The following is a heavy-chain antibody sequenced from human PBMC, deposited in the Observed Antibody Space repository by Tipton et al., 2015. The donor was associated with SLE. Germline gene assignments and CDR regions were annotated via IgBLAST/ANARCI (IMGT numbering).Heavy chain of an antibody. D-gene: IGHD1/OR15-1a*01. CDR2: ISSDGSNK. V-gene: IGHV3-30*04. Sequence: SLRLSCAASGFTFSSYAMHWVRQAPGKGLEWVAIISSDGSNKYYADSVKGRFTISRDNSKNTLYLQMNSLRVEDTAVFSCVRNGEQAADYYYYYMDVWGKGTTVTVSS. J-gene: IGHJ6*03. CDR1: GFTFSSYA. CDR3: VRNGEQAADYYYYYMDV.